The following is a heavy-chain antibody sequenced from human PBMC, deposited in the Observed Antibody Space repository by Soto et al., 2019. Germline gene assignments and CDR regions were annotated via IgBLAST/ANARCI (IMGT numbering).Heavy chain of an antibody. CDR2: ISADKGNT. J-gene: IGHJ3*02. CDR1: GYTFTSYG. D-gene: IGHD1-26*01. V-gene: IGHV1-18*01. CDR3: GRVGGVGAFDI. Sequence: QVQLVQSGAEVKKPGASVKVSCKASGYTFTSYGISWVRQAPGQGLEWMGWISADKGNTNYAQKLQGRVTMTTDTAKSKVYMELRGVRVDYSAVDYCGRVGGVGAFDIWGQGTMVTVSS.